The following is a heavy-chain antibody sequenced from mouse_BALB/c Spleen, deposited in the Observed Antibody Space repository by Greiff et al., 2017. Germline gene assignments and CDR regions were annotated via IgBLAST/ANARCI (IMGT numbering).Heavy chain of an antibody. CDR3: AGGTRFAY. D-gene: IGHD3-3*01. CDR1: GYSITSDYA. Sequence: DVKLVESGPGLVKPSQSLSLTCTVTGYSITSDYAWNWIRQFPGNKLEWMGYISYSGSTSYNPSLKSRISITRDTSKNQFFLQLNSVTTEDTATYYCAGGTRFAYWGQGTLVTVSA. V-gene: IGHV3-2*02. CDR2: ISYSGST. J-gene: IGHJ3*01.